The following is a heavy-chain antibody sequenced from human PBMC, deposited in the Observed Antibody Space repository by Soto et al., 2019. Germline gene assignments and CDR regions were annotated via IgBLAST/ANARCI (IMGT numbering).Heavy chain of an antibody. CDR2: IRSKAYGGTT. J-gene: IGHJ3*02. CDR1: GFTFGDYA. D-gene: IGHD7-27*01. CDR3: TRDPTGDLGNHLAAFDI. Sequence: GGSLRLSCTASGFTFGDYAMSWFRQAPGKGLEWVGFIRSKAYGGTTEYAASVKGRFTISRDDSKSIAYLQMNSLKTEDTAVYYCTRDPTGDLGNHLAAFDIWGQGTMVTVSS. V-gene: IGHV3-49*03.